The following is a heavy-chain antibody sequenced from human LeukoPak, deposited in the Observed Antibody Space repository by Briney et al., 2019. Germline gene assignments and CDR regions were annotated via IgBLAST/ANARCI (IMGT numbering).Heavy chain of an antibody. CDR1: GGPFTGHY. J-gene: IGHJ4*02. V-gene: IGHV4-34*01. D-gene: IGHD2-15*01. Sequence: SETLSLTCGVSGGPFTGHYWNWLRQPPGKGLEWIGEVNHVGSAKYNPSLKSRVTLAVDKSKNQVSLKLNSVTAADTATYYCARGRALRYCSGGTCSRYDHWGQGTLVTVSS. CDR2: VNHVGSA. CDR3: ARGRALRYCSGGTCSRYDH.